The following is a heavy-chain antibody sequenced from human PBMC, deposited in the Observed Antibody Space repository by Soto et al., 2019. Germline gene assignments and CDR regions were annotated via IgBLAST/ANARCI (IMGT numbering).Heavy chain of an antibody. Sequence: EVQLLESGGDLVQPGGSLSLSCAASGFTFRLYDMSWVRQAPGKGLEWVSSLSASGDRTDYVDSVKGRFAISRDNSKNMVYLQMSSLRSEDTAVYYCVPLNWNHPANFDYWGQGTQVTVSS. J-gene: IGHJ4*02. V-gene: IGHV3-23*01. CDR2: LSASGDRT. CDR1: GFTFRLYD. CDR3: VPLNWNHPANFDY. D-gene: IGHD1-1*01.